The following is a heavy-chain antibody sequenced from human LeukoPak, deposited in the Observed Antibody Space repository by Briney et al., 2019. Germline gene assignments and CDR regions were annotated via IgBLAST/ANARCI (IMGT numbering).Heavy chain of an antibody. CDR2: IYYSGST. Sequence: PSETLSLTCTVSGGSISSSSYYWGWIRQPPGKGLEWIGSIYYSGSTYYNPSLKSRVTISVDTSKNQFSLKLSSVTAAGTAVYYCASPVRGVNYYFDYWGQGTLVTVSS. V-gene: IGHV4-39*01. CDR3: ASPVRGVNYYFDY. J-gene: IGHJ4*02. CDR1: GGSISSSSYY. D-gene: IGHD3-10*01.